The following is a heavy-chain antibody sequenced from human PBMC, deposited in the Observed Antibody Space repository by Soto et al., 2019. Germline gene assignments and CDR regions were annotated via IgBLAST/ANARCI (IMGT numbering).Heavy chain of an antibody. Sequence: QVQLQESGPGLVKPSETLSLTCAVSGGSLTGQHWSWIRQPPGKGLEWIGQIVNSGIARYNPSLQSRVAISIHTSKTHFALRLSSVTAADTAVYYCASYLAGNGGRGSWGQGHLVTVSS. V-gene: IGHV4-4*09. J-gene: IGHJ4*02. CDR2: IVNSGIA. CDR1: GGSLTGQH. CDR3: ASYLAGNGGRGS. D-gene: IGHD7-27*01.